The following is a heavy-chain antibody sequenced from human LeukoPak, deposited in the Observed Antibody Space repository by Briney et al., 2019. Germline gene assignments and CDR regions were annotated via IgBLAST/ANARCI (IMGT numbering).Heavy chain of an antibody. Sequence: ASVKVSCKASGYTFTSYGISWVRQAPGQGLEWMGWISAYNGNTNYAQKLQGRVTMTTDTSTSTAYMELRSLRSEDTAVCYCARTDHEMATISAPFDYWGQGTLVTVSS. J-gene: IGHJ4*02. CDR2: ISAYNGNT. V-gene: IGHV1-18*01. CDR1: GYTFTSYG. D-gene: IGHD5-24*01. CDR3: ARTDHEMATISAPFDY.